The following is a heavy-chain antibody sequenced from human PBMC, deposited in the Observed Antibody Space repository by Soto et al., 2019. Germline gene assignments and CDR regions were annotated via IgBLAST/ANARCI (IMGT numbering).Heavy chain of an antibody. V-gene: IGHV4-4*02. CDR2: ISHTGTT. D-gene: IGHD2-8*01. CDR1: GGSISGSQW. J-gene: IGHJ4*02. CDR3: ARVISMRDEYFDY. Sequence: QVQLQGSGPGRVKPSETLSLTCAVSGGSISGSQWWSWVRLPPGKGLEWIGEISHTGTTNYNPPPKSPVTILGAKPTNTYSLSLSSVTAPATPVYYSARVISMRDEYFDYWGQGTLITAS.